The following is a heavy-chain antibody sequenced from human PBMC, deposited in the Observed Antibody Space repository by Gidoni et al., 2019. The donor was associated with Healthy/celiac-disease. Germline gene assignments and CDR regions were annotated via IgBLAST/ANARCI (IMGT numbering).Heavy chain of an antibody. CDR1: GFSLSTSGMC. V-gene: IGHV2-70*15. CDR3: ARITAAAGTNWGVNDY. D-gene: IGHD6-13*01. CDR2: IDWDDDK. J-gene: IGHJ4*02. Sequence: QVTLRESGPALVKPTQTLTLTCTFSGFSLSTSGMCVSWIRQPPGKALEWLARIDWDDDKYYSTSLKTRLTISKDTSKNQVVLTMTNMDPVDTATYYCARITAAAGTNWGVNDYWGQGTLVTVSS.